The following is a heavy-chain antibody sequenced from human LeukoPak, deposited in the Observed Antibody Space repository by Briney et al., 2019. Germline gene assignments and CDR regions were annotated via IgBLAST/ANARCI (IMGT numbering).Heavy chain of an antibody. CDR2: INHSGST. D-gene: IGHD6-13*01. Sequence: SETLSLTCTVSGGSISSYYWSWIRQPPGKGLEWIGEINHSGSTNYNPSLKSRVTISVDTSKNQFSLKLSSVTAADTAVYYCARHAPQYSSSWYMGAFDIWGQGTMVTVSS. V-gene: IGHV4-34*01. J-gene: IGHJ3*02. CDR1: GGSISSYY. CDR3: ARHAPQYSSSWYMGAFDI.